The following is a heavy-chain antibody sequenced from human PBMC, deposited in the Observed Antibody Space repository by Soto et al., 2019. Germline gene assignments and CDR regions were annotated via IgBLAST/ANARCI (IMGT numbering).Heavy chain of an antibody. CDR2: ISAYSGNT. V-gene: IGHV1-18*01. Sequence: QVQLVQSGAEVKKPGASVKVSCKASGYTFASYGISWVRQAPGQGLEWMGWISAYSGNTNYAQKFQGRVTMTTDTFTNTAYMELRSLRYDDTAVYYCARELIAVRPGWFDPWGQGTLVTVSS. D-gene: IGHD2-15*01. CDR1: GYTFASYG. J-gene: IGHJ5*02. CDR3: ARELIAVRPGWFDP.